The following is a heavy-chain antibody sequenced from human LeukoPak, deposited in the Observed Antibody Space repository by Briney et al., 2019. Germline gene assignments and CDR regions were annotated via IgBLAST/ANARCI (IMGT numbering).Heavy chain of an antibody. Sequence: PGGSLRLSCAVSGFTFSSYWVTWVRQAPGKGLEWVANIKQDGSERNYVDSVKGRFTISRDNAKITLYLQMNTLRDEDTAVYYCATGAGCGYWGQGTLVTVSS. V-gene: IGHV3-7*03. CDR3: ATGAGCGY. D-gene: IGHD6-19*01. CDR1: GFTFSSYW. CDR2: IKQDGSER. J-gene: IGHJ4*02.